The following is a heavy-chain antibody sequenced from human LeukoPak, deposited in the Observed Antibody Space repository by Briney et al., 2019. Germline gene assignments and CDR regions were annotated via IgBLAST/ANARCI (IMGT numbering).Heavy chain of an antibody. CDR2: ITNTGGNT. J-gene: IGHJ4*02. D-gene: IGHD5-18*01. Sequence: PGGSLRLSCAASGFTFSSYAMSWVRQAPGKGLEWVSAITNTGGNTYYADSVKGRFTISRANSRTTLYLQLNSLRAEDTAIYYCAKCSGSSYVRPFDSWGQGTLVTVSS. CDR3: AKCSGSSYVRPFDS. CDR1: GFTFSSYA. V-gene: IGHV3-23*01.